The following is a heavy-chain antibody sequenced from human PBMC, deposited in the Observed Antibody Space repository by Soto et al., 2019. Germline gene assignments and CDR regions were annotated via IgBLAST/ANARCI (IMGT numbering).Heavy chain of an antibody. CDR2: INVYEGDT. CDR1: GYTFSSYD. Sequence: QVQLVQSGAEVKKPGASVKVSCRASGYTFSSYDITWVRQAPGQGLGWMGWINVYEGDTNYAQKFQGRVTLTTDASTSTAYMEVNRLRSDDAAVYYCAKGGFYDRSGPPALDYFDCWGQGTLLTVSS. D-gene: IGHD3-22*01. J-gene: IGHJ4*02. V-gene: IGHV1-18*01. CDR3: AKGGFYDRSGPPALDYFDC.